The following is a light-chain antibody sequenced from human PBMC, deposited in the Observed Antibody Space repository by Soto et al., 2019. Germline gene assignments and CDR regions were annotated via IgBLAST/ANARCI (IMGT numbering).Light chain of an antibody. V-gene: IGKV3-20*01. CDR3: QQYGSSGT. Sequence: EIVLTQSPGTLSLSPGERATLSCRASQSVSSNYLAWYQQKPGQAPRLLIYGASNRATGIPDRFSGSGSGTDFTLTISRLEPDDFAVYYWQQYGSSGTFGQGTKVEI. J-gene: IGKJ1*01. CDR1: QSVSSNY. CDR2: GAS.